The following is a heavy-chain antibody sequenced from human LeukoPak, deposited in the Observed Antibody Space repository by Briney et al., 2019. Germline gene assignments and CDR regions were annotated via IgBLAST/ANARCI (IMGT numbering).Heavy chain of an antibody. Sequence: PSETLSLTCAVYGGSFSGYYWSWIRQPPGKGLEWIGEINHSGSTNYNPSLKSRVTISVDTSNNQCSLKLGSVTAADTAVYYCARVPPGYLGQGTLVTVSS. CDR1: GGSFSGYY. CDR3: ARVPPGY. J-gene: IGHJ4*02. CDR2: INHSGST. V-gene: IGHV4-34*01.